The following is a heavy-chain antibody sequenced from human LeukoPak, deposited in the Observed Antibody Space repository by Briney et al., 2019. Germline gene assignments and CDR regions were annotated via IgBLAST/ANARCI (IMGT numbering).Heavy chain of an antibody. D-gene: IGHD3-3*01. Sequence: GRSLRLSCAGSGFTLGNFWTHWVSHAPGEGLVWVSRINIEVRRTAYADSGRGRFTIYRDHARNTFFLKMNRLIAEDTAVNYWVRSMSGRIDWG. CDR3: VRSMSGRID. V-gene: IGHV3-74*01. CDR2: INIEVRRT. CDR1: GFTLGNFW. J-gene: IGHJ1*01.